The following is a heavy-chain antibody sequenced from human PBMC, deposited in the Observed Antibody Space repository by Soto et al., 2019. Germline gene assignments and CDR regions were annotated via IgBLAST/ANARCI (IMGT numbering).Heavy chain of an antibody. Sequence: ASVKVSCKASGYTFTSYYMHWVRQAPGQGLEWMGIINPSGGSTSYAQKFQGRVTMTRDTSTSTVYMELSSLRSEDTAVYYCAKDGPRGMVVHYYFDYWGQGTLVTVSS. D-gene: IGHD2-15*01. CDR3: AKDGPRGMVVHYYFDY. J-gene: IGHJ4*02. V-gene: IGHV1-46*01. CDR1: GYTFTSYY. CDR2: INPSGGST.